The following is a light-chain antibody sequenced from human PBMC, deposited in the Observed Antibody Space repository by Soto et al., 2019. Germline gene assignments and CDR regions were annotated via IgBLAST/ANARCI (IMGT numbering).Light chain of an antibody. J-gene: IGKJ3*01. Sequence: EIVLTQSPATLSLSPGERATLSCRASQSISSYLAWYQQKPDQAPRLLIYDASNRATGIPARFSGSGSGTDLTLTISHLEPEDFAVYYCHHRSTWPFTFGPGNKVDIK. CDR1: QSISSY. CDR3: HHRSTWPFT. V-gene: IGKV3-11*01. CDR2: DAS.